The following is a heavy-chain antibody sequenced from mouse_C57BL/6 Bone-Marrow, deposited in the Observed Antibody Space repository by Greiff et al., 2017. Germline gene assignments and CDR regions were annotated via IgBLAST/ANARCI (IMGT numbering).Heavy chain of an antibody. CDR3: ARPGYGSSYRAMDY. Sequence: EVQLQESGGGLVKPGGSLKLSCAASGFTFSDYGMHWVRQAPEKGLEWVAYISSGSSTIYYAATVKGRFTISRDNAKNTLFLQMTSLRSEDTAMYYCARPGYGSSYRAMDYWVKGTSVTVSS. CDR2: ISSGSSTI. CDR1: GFTFSDYG. D-gene: IGHD1-1*01. V-gene: IGHV5-17*01. J-gene: IGHJ4*01.